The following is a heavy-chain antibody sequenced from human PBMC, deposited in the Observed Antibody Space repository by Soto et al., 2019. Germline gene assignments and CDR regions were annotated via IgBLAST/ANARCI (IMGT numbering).Heavy chain of an antibody. D-gene: IGHD3-9*01. CDR1: GGSISGQY. Sequence: PSKTLSVTCTVSGGSISGQYWSWIRQPAGKGPEWIGRIYSGGSTNFNPSLKSRVTMSVDTSKNQFSLKLISVTAADTAVYYCARSHSILTGYYYFDYWGQGVLVTVSS. V-gene: IGHV4-4*07. CDR2: IYSGGST. J-gene: IGHJ4*02. CDR3: ARSHSILTGYYYFDY.